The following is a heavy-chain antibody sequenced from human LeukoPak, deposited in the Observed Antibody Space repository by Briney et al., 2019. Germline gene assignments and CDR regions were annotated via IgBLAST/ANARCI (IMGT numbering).Heavy chain of an antibody. CDR1: GYSFTSYD. CDR2: MNPNSANT. CDR3: ARDLGVAVAAGWFDP. J-gene: IGHJ5*02. Sequence: ASVKVSCKASGYSFTSYDINWVRQATGQGLEWMGWMNPNSANTGYAQKFQGRVTMTRNTSISTAYMELSSLRSDDTAVYYCARDLGVAVAAGWFDPWGQGTLVTVSS. V-gene: IGHV1-8*01. D-gene: IGHD6-19*01.